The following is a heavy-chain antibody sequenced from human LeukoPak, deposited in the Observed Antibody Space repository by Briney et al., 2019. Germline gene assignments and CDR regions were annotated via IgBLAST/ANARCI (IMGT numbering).Heavy chain of an antibody. D-gene: IGHD6-19*01. CDR3: ASSAGIAVASTFDY. CDR1: GFTFSSYG. J-gene: IGHJ4*02. V-gene: IGHV3-30*03. CDR2: ISYDGSNK. Sequence: GGSLRLSCAASGFTFSSYGMHWVRQAPGKGLEWVAVISYDGSNKYYADSVKGRFTISRDNSKNTLYLQMNSLRAEDTAVYYCASSAGIAVASTFDYWGQGTLVTVSS.